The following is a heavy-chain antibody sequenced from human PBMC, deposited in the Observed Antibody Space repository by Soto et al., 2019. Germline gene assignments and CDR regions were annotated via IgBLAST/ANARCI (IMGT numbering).Heavy chain of an antibody. J-gene: IGHJ6*02. CDR1: GFTFSSYA. D-gene: IGHD4-17*01. V-gene: IGHV3-30-3*01. CDR2: ISYDGSNK. CDR3: ARETRYGRGMDV. Sequence: GGSLRLSCAASGFTFSSYAMHWVRQAPGKGLEWVAVISYDGSNKYYADSVKGRFTISRDNSKNTLYLQMNSLRAEDTAVYYCARETRYGRGMDVWGQGTTVTVSS.